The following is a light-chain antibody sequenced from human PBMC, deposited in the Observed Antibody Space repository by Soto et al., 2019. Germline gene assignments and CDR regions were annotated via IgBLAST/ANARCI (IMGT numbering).Light chain of an antibody. CDR1: SSDISGYNY. J-gene: IGLJ2*01. CDR2: EVS. CDR3: SSYTSSSTLL. Sequence: QSALTQPASVSGSPGQSITISCTGTSSDISGYNYVSWYQHHPGKAPKLMIYEVSNRPSGVSNRFSGSKSANTASLTISGFQAEDEADYYCSSYTSSSTLLFGGGTKVTVL. V-gene: IGLV2-14*01.